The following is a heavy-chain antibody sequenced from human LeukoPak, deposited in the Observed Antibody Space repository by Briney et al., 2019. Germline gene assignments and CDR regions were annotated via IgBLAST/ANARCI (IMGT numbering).Heavy chain of an antibody. D-gene: IGHD3-22*01. CDR2: LSDSGGST. CDR3: AKQPDSSGFPSFFDY. CDR1: GFTFSNYA. V-gene: IGHV3-23*01. J-gene: IGHJ4*02. Sequence: GGSLRLSCAASGFTFSNYAMTWVRQAPGKGLEWVSSLSDSGGSTCYADSVKGRFTISRDNSKNTLFLQMNSLRAEDTAVYYCAKQPDSSGFPSFFDYWGQGTLVTVSS.